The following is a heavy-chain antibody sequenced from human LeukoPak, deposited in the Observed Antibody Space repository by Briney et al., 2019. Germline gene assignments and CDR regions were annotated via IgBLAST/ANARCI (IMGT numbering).Heavy chain of an antibody. CDR3: ARTPSSEQQLSFDY. Sequence: PGRSLRLSCAASGFTFSSYAMHWVRQAPGKGLEWVAVISYDGSNKYYADSVKGRFTVSRDNAKNSLYLQMNSLRAEDTAVYYCARTPSSEQQLSFDYWGQGTLVTVSS. CDR1: GFTFSSYA. CDR2: ISYDGSNK. J-gene: IGHJ4*02. V-gene: IGHV3-30*04. D-gene: IGHD6-13*01.